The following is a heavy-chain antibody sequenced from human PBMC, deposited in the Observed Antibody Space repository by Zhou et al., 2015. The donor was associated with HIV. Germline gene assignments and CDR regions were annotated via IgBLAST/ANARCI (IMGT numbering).Heavy chain of an antibody. CDR3: ARGMVRGVTELDAFDI. J-gene: IGHJ3*02. D-gene: IGHD3-10*01. V-gene: IGHV1-69*01. CDR2: IIPIFGTA. CDR1: GGTFSSYA. Sequence: QVQLVQSGAEVKKPGSSVKVSCKASGGTFSSYAISWVRQAPGQGLEWMGGIIPIFGTANYAQKFQGRVTITADESTSTAYMELSSLRSEDTAVYYCARGMVRGVTELDAFDIWGQGTMVTVSS.